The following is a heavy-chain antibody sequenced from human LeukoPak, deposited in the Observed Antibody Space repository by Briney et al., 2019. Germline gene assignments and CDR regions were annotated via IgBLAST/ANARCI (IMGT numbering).Heavy chain of an antibody. Sequence: GATVKISCKASGYTFTDYYMHWVQQAPGKGLEWMGRVDPEDGETIYAEKFQGRVTITADTSTDTAYMELSSLRSEDTAVYYCARGLEVVVPAATSRYYYMDVWGKGTTVTVSS. CDR2: VDPEDGET. V-gene: IGHV1-69-2*01. D-gene: IGHD2-2*01. J-gene: IGHJ6*03. CDR1: GYTFTDYY. CDR3: ARGLEVVVPAATSRYYYMDV.